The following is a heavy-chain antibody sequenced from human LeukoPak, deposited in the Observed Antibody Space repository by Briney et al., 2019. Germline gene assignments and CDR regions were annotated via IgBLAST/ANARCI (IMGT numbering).Heavy chain of an antibody. CDR2: IIPIFGTA. CDR1: GGTFSSYA. D-gene: IGHD6-13*01. CDR3: ARGNSSSWYSLFDFDY. V-gene: IGHV1-69*05. J-gene: IGHJ4*02. Sequence: SVKVSCKASGGTFSSYAISWVREAPGQGLEWMGRIIPIFGTANYAQKFQGRVTITTDESTSTAYMELSSLRSEDTAVYYCARGNSSSWYSLFDFDYWGQGTLVTVSS.